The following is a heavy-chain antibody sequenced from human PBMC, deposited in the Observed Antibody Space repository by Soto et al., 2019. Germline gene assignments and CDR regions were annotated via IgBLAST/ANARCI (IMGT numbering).Heavy chain of an antibody. CDR3: ARSFSDSYYDLDF. CDR1: GFTFDDYA. CDR2: IRWNSASM. D-gene: IGHD1-26*01. J-gene: IGHJ4*01. Sequence: EVQLVESGGGVVQPGRSLRLSCAASGFTFDDYAMHWVRQAPGKGLEWVSGIRWNSASMDYADSVKDRFSISRDNAENSLYLQMNILKIEDAAFYYWARSFSDSYYDLDFWGPGTLVTVSS. V-gene: IGHV3-9*01.